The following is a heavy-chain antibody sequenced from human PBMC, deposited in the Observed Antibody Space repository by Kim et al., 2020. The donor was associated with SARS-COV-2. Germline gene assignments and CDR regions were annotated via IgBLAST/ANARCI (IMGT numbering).Heavy chain of an antibody. CDR2: GST. J-gene: IGHJ4*02. V-gene: IGHV4-31*02. D-gene: IGHD5-18*01. CDR3: ARVLDAAVDY. Sequence: GSTYSNPPLKSRVTMSVDTSKNQFSLKLSSVTAADTAVYYCARVLDAAVDYWGQGTLVTVSS.